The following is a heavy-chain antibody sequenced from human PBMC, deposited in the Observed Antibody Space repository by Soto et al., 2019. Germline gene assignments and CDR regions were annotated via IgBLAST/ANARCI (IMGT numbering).Heavy chain of an antibody. Sequence: SETLSLTCTVSGGSISGGVHSWSWIRQPPGKGLEWIGHIFDSGSTYYNPSLKSRLTISVDTSKNQFSLNLTSVTAADTAVYYCATAYYSYGYFDYRGQGSPVTVSS. CDR1: GGSISGGVHS. CDR2: IFDSGST. V-gene: IGHV4-30-4*02. D-gene: IGHD5-18*01. J-gene: IGHJ4*02. CDR3: ATAYYSYGYFDY.